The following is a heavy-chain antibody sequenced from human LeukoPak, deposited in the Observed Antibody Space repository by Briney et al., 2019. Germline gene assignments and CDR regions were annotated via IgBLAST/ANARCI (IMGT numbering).Heavy chain of an antibody. CDR1: GGSISSGDYY. D-gene: IGHD4-17*01. CDR2: IYYSGST. V-gene: IGHV4-30-4*01. Sequence: SETLSLTCTVSGGSISSGDYYWSWIRQPPGKGLEWIGYIYYSGSTYYNPSLKSRVTISVDTSKNQFSLKLSSVIAADTAVYYCARDLPRDYGDYYYGMDVWGQGTTVTVSS. J-gene: IGHJ6*02. CDR3: ARDLPRDYGDYYYGMDV.